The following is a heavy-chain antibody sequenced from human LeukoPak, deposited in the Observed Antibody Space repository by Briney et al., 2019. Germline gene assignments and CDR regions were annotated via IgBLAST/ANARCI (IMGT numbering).Heavy chain of an antibody. Sequence: SSEILSLTCTVSGGSISSYYWSWIRQPPGKGLEWIGYIYYSGSTNYNPSLKSRVTISVDTSKNQFSLKLSSVTAADTAVYYCARHPDYYDSSGYLDYWGQGTLVTVSS. V-gene: IGHV4-59*08. J-gene: IGHJ4*02. CDR3: ARHPDYYDSSGYLDY. D-gene: IGHD3-22*01. CDR1: GGSISSYY. CDR2: IYYSGST.